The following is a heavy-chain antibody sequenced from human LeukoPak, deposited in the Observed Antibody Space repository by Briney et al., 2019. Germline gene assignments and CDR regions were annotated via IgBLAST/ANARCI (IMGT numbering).Heavy chain of an antibody. CDR2: IYSGGST. D-gene: IGHD5-12*01. CDR3: ARDLWGYRSGYDYFC. Sequence: ETLSLTCTVSGGSISSSSYYWGWIRQPPGKGLEWVSVIYSGGSTYYADSVKGRFTISRDNSKNTLYLQMNSLRAEDTAVYYCARDLWGYRSGYDYFCWGQGTLVTVSS. V-gene: IGHV3-66*01. CDR1: GGSISSSSYY. J-gene: IGHJ4*02.